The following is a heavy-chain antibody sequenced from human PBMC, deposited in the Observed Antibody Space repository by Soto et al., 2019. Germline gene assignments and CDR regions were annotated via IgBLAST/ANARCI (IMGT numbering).Heavy chain of an antibody. D-gene: IGHD3-22*01. J-gene: IGHJ3*02. CDR2: ISSSSSHT. V-gene: IGHV3-11*06. Sequence: LRLSCAASGFTFRDYYMSWIRQAPGKGLEWVSYISSSSSHTNFADSVKGRFTISRGNAKNSLYLQMNSLRAEDTAVYYCAKNSIIYDSSGPGEDAFDIWGQGTMVTVSS. CDR1: GFTFRDYY. CDR3: AKNSIIYDSSGPGEDAFDI.